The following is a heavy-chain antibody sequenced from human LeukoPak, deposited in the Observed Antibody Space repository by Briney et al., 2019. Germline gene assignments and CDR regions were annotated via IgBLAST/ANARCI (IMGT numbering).Heavy chain of an antibody. CDR2: INAGNGNT. Sequence: ASVKVSCKASGYTFTSYAMHWVRQAPGQRLEWMGWINAGNGNTKYSQKFQGRVTITRDTSASTAYMELSSLRSEDTAVYYCARAYSRVAAASQTDYWGQGTLVTVSS. D-gene: IGHD6-13*01. V-gene: IGHV1-3*01. CDR3: ARAYSRVAAASQTDY. J-gene: IGHJ4*02. CDR1: GYTFTSYA.